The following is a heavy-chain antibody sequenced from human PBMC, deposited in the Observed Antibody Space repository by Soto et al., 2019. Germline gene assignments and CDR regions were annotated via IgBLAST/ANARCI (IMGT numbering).Heavy chain of an antibody. Sequence: ASETLSLTCTVSGGSISSGSYYWDWIRQPPGKGLEWIGSIYYSGSTYYNPSLKSRVTISVDTSKNQFSLKLSSVTAADTAVYYCARMSGYYYDSSGPRGWFDPWGQGTLVTVSS. V-gene: IGHV4-39*01. CDR2: IYYSGST. CDR3: ARMSGYYYDSSGPRGWFDP. D-gene: IGHD3-22*01. CDR1: GGSISSGSYY. J-gene: IGHJ5*02.